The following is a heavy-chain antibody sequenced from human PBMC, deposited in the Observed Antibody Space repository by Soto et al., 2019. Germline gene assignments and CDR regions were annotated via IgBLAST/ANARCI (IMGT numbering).Heavy chain of an antibody. V-gene: IGHV3-48*03. CDR3: ARVYADYLIDAFDI. D-gene: IGHD4-17*01. CDR1: GFTLSSYE. CDR2: ISRSGSPI. Sequence: EAQLVESGGGLVQPGGSLRLSCAAFGFTLSSYEMDWVRQTPGKGLEWVSHISRSGSPIYYADSVKGRFTISRDNAKNSVYLQMNSLRAEDTAISYCARVYADYLIDAFDIWGQGTMVSVSS. J-gene: IGHJ3*02.